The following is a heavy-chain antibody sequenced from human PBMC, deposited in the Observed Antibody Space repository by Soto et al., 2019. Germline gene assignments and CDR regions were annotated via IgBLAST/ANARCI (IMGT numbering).Heavy chain of an antibody. CDR2: ISSSSSYI. Sequence: PGGVPRLSCAASGFTFSSYAMSWVRQAPGKGLEWVSSISSSSSYIYYADSVKGRFTISRDNAKNSLYLQMNSLRAEDTAVYYCASQNAKYYYDSSGYYSGRPSYGMDVWGQGTTVTVSS. CDR3: ASQNAKYYYDSSGYYSGRPSYGMDV. CDR1: GFTFSSYA. D-gene: IGHD3-22*01. V-gene: IGHV3-21*01. J-gene: IGHJ6*02.